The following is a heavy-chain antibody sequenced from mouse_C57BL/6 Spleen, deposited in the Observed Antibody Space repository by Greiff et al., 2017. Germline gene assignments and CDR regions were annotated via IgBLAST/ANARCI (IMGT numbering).Heavy chain of an antibody. J-gene: IGHJ1*03. V-gene: IGHV2-2*01. CDR2: IWSGGST. Sequence: VHLVESGPGLVQPSQSLSITCTVSGFSLTSYGVHWVRQSPGKGLEWLGVIWSGGSTDYNAAFISRLSSSKDNSKSQVFFKMNSLQADDTAIYYCARREGSHWYFDVWGTGTTVTVSS. CDR3: ARREGSHWYFDV. CDR1: GFSLTSYG.